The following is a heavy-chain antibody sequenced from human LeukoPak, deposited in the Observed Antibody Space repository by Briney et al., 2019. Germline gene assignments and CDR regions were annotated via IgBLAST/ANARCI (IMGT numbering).Heavy chain of an antibody. Sequence: PETLSLTCPVSGYSISSGHYWGGIRQPPGKGLGGVGVIYQSGSTSYNPSLKGRATISGDTSKNQSSTKLNSSTAADTAVYYCARNDSSGYFDYWGQGTLVTVSS. CDR2: IYQSGST. D-gene: IGHD3-22*01. J-gene: IGHJ4*02. CDR3: ARNDSSGYFDY. CDR1: GYSISSGHY. V-gene: IGHV4-38-2*01.